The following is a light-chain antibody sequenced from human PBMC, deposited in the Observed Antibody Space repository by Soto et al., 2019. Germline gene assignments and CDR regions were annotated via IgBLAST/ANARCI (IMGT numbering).Light chain of an antibody. Sequence: AIQLTQSPSSLAASVGDIVTVTCRASQGIGTYLVWYQQKSGKAPTVLIYAASSLQSGVPSRFSGSGSGTVFTLTISCLQSEDFATYYCQKYYSFPLNFGGGTKVDIK. CDR3: QKYYSFPLN. V-gene: IGKV1-8*01. CDR2: AAS. CDR1: QGIGTY. J-gene: IGKJ4*01.